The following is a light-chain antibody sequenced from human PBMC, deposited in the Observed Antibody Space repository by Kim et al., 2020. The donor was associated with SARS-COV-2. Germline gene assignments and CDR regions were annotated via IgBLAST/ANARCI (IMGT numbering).Light chain of an antibody. J-gene: IGLJ1*01. Sequence: FTISCTPAGGSIASIYVQYYHQRPCSAPTTMVYDDNQRPSGVPDRFSGSIDTSSNSASLTISGLKTEDEADYYCQSYDSSTSNYVFGTGTKVTVL. CDR1: GGSIASIY. CDR3: QSYDSSTSNYV. CDR2: DDN. V-gene: IGLV6-57*03.